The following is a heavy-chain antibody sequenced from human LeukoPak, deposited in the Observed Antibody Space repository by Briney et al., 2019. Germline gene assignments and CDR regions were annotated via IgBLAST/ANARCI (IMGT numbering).Heavy chain of an antibody. Sequence: GASVKVSCKASGCTFTNYAINWVRQAPGQGLAWMGWINTNTGNPTYAQGFTGRFVFSLDTSVSTAYLQISSLKTEDTAVYYCAREGVRRVPDAFDIWGQGTMVTVSS. CDR1: GCTFTNYA. V-gene: IGHV7-4-1*02. J-gene: IGHJ3*02. CDR2: INTNTGNP. D-gene: IGHD3-10*01. CDR3: AREGVRRVPDAFDI.